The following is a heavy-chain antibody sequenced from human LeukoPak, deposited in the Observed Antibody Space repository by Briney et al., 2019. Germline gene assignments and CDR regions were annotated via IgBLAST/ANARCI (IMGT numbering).Heavy chain of an antibody. V-gene: IGHV1-69*05. CDR1: GGTFSSYA. CDR3: ANSRDGYNNY. D-gene: IGHD5-24*01. CDR2: IIPIFGTA. Sequence: ASVKVSCXASGGTFSSYAISWVRQAPGQGLEWMGGIIPIFGTANYAQKFQGRVTITTDESTSTAYMELSSLRSEDTAVYYCANSRDGYNNYWGQGTLVTVSS. J-gene: IGHJ4*02.